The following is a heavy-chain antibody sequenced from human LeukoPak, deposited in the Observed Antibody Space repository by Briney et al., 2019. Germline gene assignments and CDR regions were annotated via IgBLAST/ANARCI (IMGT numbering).Heavy chain of an antibody. V-gene: IGHV3-21*01. Sequence: GGSLRLSCAASGFTVSSNYMNWVRRAPGKGLEWVSSISSSSSYIYYADSVKGRFTISRDNAKNSLYLQMNSLRAEDTAVYYCARREDWNYVFGAWGQGTLVTVSS. CDR3: ARREDWNYVFGA. J-gene: IGHJ5*02. CDR2: ISSSSSYI. D-gene: IGHD1-7*01. CDR1: GFTVSSNY.